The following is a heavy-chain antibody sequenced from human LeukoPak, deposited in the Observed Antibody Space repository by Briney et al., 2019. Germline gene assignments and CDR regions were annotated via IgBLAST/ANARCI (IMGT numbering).Heavy chain of an antibody. V-gene: IGHV4-4*09. CDR3: ATSNDAKIAPFDH. CDR1: GVSMNAFQ. Sequence: ASETLSLTCTVSGVSMNAFQWSWARQPPEKGLEGIGCVNPKGEPHHNPSLKTRANTSIDTSKSQFPLRLTSGTAADTAVYYCATSNDAKIAPFDHWGPGALVTVSS. D-gene: IGHD2-8*01. CDR2: VNPKGEP. J-gene: IGHJ4*02.